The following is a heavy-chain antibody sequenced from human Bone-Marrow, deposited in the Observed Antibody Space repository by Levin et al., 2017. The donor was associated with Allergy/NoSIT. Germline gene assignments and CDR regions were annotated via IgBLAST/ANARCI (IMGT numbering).Heavy chain of an antibody. CDR2: ISGSAGYT. CDR3: AKMRGLKVPSDSFDC. V-gene: IGHV3-23*01. CDR1: GFTFSTHA. J-gene: IGHJ4*02. D-gene: IGHD2-15*01. Sequence: GGSLRLSCAASGFTFSTHAMSWVRQAPGKGLEWVSGISGSAGYTYYADSVRGRFTISRDNSQNTLFLQMDSLRAEDTAVYYCAKMRGLKVPSDSFDCWGQGTQVTVSS.